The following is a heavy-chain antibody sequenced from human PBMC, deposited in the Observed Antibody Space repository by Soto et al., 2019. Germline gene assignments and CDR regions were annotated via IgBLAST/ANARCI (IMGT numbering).Heavy chain of an antibody. Sequence: SETLSLTCTVSGGSISSSSYYWGWIRQPPGKGLEWIGSIYYSGSTYYNPSLKSRVTISVDTSKNQFSLKLSSVTAADTAVYYCARQFPSHYSMDVWGKGTTVTVSS. D-gene: IGHD2-21*01. CDR1: GGSISSSSYY. CDR3: ARQFPSHYSMDV. CDR2: IYYSGST. J-gene: IGHJ6*03. V-gene: IGHV4-39*01.